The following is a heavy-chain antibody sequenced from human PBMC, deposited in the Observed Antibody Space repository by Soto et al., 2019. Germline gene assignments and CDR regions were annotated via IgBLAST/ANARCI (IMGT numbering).Heavy chain of an antibody. CDR3: ARGAYYDFWSGYYNFDY. CDR1: GYTFTGYY. Sequence: ASVKVSCKASGYTFTGYYMHWVRQAPGEGLEWMGWINPNSGGTNYAQKFQGWVTMTRDTSISTAYMELSRLRSDDTAVYYCARGAYYDFWSGYYNFDYWGQGTLVTVSS. CDR2: INPNSGGT. J-gene: IGHJ4*02. D-gene: IGHD3-3*01. V-gene: IGHV1-2*04.